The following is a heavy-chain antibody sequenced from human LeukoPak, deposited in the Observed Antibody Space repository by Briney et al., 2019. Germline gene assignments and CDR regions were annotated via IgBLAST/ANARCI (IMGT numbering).Heavy chain of an antibody. CDR2: IYSGGST. V-gene: IGHV3-53*01. Sequence: GGSLRLSCAASGFTVSSNYMSWVRQAPGKGLEWVSVIYSGGSTYYAGSVKGRFTISRDNSKNTLYLQMNSLRAEDTAVYYCARDRRPTYYMDVWGKGTTVTVSS. CDR1: GFTVSSNY. J-gene: IGHJ6*03. CDR3: ARDRRPTYYMDV.